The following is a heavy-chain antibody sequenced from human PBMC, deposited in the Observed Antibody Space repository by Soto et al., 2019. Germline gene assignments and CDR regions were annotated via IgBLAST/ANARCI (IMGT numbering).Heavy chain of an antibody. CDR1: GGSITRGGYY. Sequence: QVQLQESGPGLVKPSETLSLTCTVSGGSITRGGYYWSWIRQHPGKGLEWSGYIYNSGTTYYNPSLKSRGTISVDTSKNQFSLKLTSVTAADTAVYYCARDPAPWGQGTLVTVSS. V-gene: IGHV4-31*03. J-gene: IGHJ5*02. CDR2: IYNSGTT. CDR3: ARDPAP.